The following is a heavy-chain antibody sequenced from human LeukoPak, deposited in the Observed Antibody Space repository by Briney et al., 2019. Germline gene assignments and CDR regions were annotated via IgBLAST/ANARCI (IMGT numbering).Heavy chain of an antibody. CDR1: GFTFSNYW. J-gene: IGHJ4*02. CDR3: ARDRFKEYGDTELGY. V-gene: IGHV3-7*01. CDR2: IKHDGSEK. Sequence: GGSQRLSCVASGFTFSNYWMSWVRQAPGKGLEWVGNIKHDGSEKYYVDSVKGRFTISRDNAKNSVYLHMNSLRAEDTAVYYCARDRFKEYGDTELGYWGQGILVTVSS. D-gene: IGHD2-21*02.